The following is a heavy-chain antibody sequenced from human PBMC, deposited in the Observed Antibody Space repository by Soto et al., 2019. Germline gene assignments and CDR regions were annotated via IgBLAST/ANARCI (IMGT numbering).Heavy chain of an antibody. CDR2: VSAYNGNT. Sequence: DSVKVSCKASGYTFTSYGISWVRQAPGQGLEWMGWVSAYNGNTNYAQKLQGRVTMTTDTSTSTAYMELRSLRSDDTAVYYCASITMVRGVIISLDYWGQGTLVTVSS. CDR1: GYTFTSYG. J-gene: IGHJ4*02. CDR3: ASITMVRGVIISLDY. D-gene: IGHD3-10*01. V-gene: IGHV1-18*04.